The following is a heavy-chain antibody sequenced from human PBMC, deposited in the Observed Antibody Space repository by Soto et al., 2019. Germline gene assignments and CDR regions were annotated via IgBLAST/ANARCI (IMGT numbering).Heavy chain of an antibody. D-gene: IGHD3-10*01. CDR2: ISHDGGT. V-gene: IGHV4-34*01. CDR3: ARGQLVWYGDLTPYYRDMDV. J-gene: IGHJ6*02. CDR1: GGSFSDFY. Sequence: PSETLSLTCAFYGGSFSDFYWSWVRQSPGKGLEWVGEISHDGGTNYSPSLASRVSTSVDTSKNQFSLHLRSVTAADTGLYYCARGQLVWYGDLTPYYRDMDVXGQGTKVTVS.